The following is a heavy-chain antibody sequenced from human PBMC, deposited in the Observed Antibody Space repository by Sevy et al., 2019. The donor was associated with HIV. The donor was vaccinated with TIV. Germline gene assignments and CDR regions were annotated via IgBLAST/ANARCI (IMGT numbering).Heavy chain of an antibody. CDR3: ARERGYCSSTSCPYGMDV. V-gene: IGHV1-2*02. D-gene: IGHD2-2*01. Sequence: ASVKVSCKASGYTFTGYYMHWVRQAPGQGLEWMGWINPNSGGTNYAQKFQGRVTMTRDTSISTANMELSRLRSDDTAVYYCARERGYCSSTSCPYGMDVWGQGTTVTVSS. CDR1: GYTFTGYY. J-gene: IGHJ6*02. CDR2: INPNSGGT.